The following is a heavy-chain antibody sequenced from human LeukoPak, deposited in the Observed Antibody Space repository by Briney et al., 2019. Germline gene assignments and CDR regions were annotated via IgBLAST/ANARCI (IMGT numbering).Heavy chain of an antibody. J-gene: IGHJ4*02. V-gene: IGHV4-34*01. Sequence: SETLSLTCAVYGGSFSGYYWSWIRQPPGKGLEWIGEINHSGSTNYNPSLKSRVTISVDTSKNQFSLKLSSVTAADTAVYYCARSRSRYNSVLGYWGQGTLVTVSS. CDR1: GGSFSGYY. CDR2: INHSGST. CDR3: ARSRSRYNSVLGY. D-gene: IGHD5-24*01.